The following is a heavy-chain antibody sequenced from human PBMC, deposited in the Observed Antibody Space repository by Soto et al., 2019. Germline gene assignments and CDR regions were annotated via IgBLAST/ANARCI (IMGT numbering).Heavy chain of an antibody. CDR2: ISYDGRDK. D-gene: IGHD3-16*01. J-gene: IGHJ4*02. CDR1: GFTFSNYG. Sequence: VQLVESGGGVVQPGRSLRLSCAASGFTFSNYGIHWVRQAPGKGLEWVAVISYDGRDKYYVGSVKGRFSISRDNSKNTLYLQMNSLRAEDTAVYYCAKDGGNTGGTSDYWGQGTLVTVSS. V-gene: IGHV3-30*18. CDR3: AKDGGNTGGTSDY.